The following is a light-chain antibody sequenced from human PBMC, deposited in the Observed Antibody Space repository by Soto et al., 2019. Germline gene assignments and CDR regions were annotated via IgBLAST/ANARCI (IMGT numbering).Light chain of an antibody. CDR2: DVS. Sequence: QSALTQPRSVSGSPGQSVTISCTGTSSDVGGYNYVSWYQQHPGKAPKLMIYDVSKRPSGVPDRFSGSKSGNPASLTISGLQAEDGADYYCCSYAGSSWVFGGGTKLTVL. V-gene: IGLV2-11*01. CDR3: CSYAGSSWV. CDR1: SSDVGGYNY. J-gene: IGLJ3*02.